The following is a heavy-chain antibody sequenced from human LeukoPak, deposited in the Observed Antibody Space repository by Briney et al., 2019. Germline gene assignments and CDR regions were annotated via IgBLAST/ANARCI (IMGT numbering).Heavy chain of an antibody. V-gene: IGHV3-74*01. CDR3: ARDLNGAGDF. J-gene: IGHJ3*01. Sequence: GGSLRLSCAASGFTFSSYWMHWVRRSPGKGLLWVSNISPDGNTRSHAESVQGRFTISRDNAKNTLYLQMSSLTANDTAVYYCARDLNGAGDFWGQGTMVTVSS. D-gene: IGHD2-8*01. CDR1: GFTFSSYW. CDR2: ISPDGNTR.